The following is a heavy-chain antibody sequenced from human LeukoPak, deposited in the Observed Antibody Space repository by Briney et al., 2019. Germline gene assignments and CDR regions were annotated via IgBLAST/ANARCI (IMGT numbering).Heavy chain of an antibody. J-gene: IGHJ4*02. Sequence: GGSLRLSCAASGFTFSSYAMHWVRQAPGKGLEWVAVISYDGSNKYYADSVKGRFTISRDNSKNTLYLQMNSLRAEDTAVYYCARGEIIAVAGTQPFDYWGQGTLVTVSS. V-gene: IGHV3-30*04. D-gene: IGHD6-19*01. CDR3: ARGEIIAVAGTQPFDY. CDR1: GFTFSSYA. CDR2: ISYDGSNK.